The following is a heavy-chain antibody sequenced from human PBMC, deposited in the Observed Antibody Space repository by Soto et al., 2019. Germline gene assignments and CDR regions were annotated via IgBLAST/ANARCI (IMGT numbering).Heavy chain of an antibody. CDR3: AGVGGESCYCCGMDV. V-gene: IGHV4-4*02. CDR2: IYHSGST. D-gene: IGHD3-16*01. Sequence: QVQLQESGPGLVKPSGTLSLTCAVSGGSISSSNWWSWVRQPPGKGMEWVGEIYHSGSTNYNPSLKRLVTLAGDKPKTQFSLKLSSVPAADPAVYSWAGVGGESCYCCGMDVWGQGTTVTVSS. CDR1: GGSISSSNW. J-gene: IGHJ6*02.